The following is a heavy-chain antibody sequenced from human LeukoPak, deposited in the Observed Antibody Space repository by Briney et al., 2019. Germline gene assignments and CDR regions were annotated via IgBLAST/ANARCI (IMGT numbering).Heavy chain of an antibody. CDR2: ISYDGSNK. V-gene: IGHV3-30*18. J-gene: IGHJ5*02. D-gene: IGHD3-3*01. Sequence: PGGSLRLSCAASGFTFSSYGMHWVRQAPGKGLEWVAVISYDGSNKYYADSVKGRFTISRDNSKNTLYLQMNSLRAEDTAVYYCAKDRNDDFAFWFDPWGQGTLVTVSS. CDR3: AKDRNDDFAFWFDP. CDR1: GFTFSSYG.